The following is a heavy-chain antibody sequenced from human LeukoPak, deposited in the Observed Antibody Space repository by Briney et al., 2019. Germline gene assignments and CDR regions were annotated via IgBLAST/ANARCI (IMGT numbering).Heavy chain of an antibody. CDR3: AKPCRGSGGSWDYYYGMDV. CDR2: ISYDGSNK. V-gene: IGHV3-30*18. CDR1: GFTFSSYG. Sequence: GRSLRLSCAASGFTFSSYGMHWVRQAPGKGLEWVAVISYDGSNKYYADSVKGRFTISRDNSKNTLYLQMNSLRAEDTAVYYCAKPCRGSGGSWDYYYGMDVWGQGTTVTVSS. D-gene: IGHD2-15*01. J-gene: IGHJ6*02.